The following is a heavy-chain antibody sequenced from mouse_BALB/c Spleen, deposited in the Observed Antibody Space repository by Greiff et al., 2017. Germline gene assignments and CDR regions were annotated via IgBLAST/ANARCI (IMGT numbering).Heavy chain of an antibody. CDR3: TSYPYAMDY. V-gene: IGHV1S81*02. J-gene: IGHJ4*01. CDR1: GYTFTSYY. Sequence: QVQLQQSGAELVKPGASVKLSCKASGYTFTSYYMYWVKQRPGQGLEWIGEINPSNGGTNFNEKFKSKATLTVDKSSSTAYMQLSSLTSEDSAVYYCTSYPYAMDYWGQGTSVTVSS. CDR2: INPSNGGT.